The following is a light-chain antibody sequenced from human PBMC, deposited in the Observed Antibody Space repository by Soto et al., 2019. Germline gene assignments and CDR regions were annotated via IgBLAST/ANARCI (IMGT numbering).Light chain of an antibody. V-gene: IGKV3-15*01. CDR1: QSIYEK. CDR3: QQYNRWPLT. J-gene: IGKJ4*01. Sequence: EIVMTQSPATLSVSQGERVTLFCRASQSIYEKLAWYQQKPGQTPRLVIYDTSTRATGTPGSFSGSGSGTEFTLTISSLQSEDFAVYYCQQYNRWPLTFGGGTKVEIK. CDR2: DTS.